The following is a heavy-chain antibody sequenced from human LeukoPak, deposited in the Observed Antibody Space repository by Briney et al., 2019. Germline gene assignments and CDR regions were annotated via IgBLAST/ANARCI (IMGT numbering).Heavy chain of an antibody. J-gene: IGHJ5*02. V-gene: IGHV6-1*01. D-gene: IGHD3-22*01. Sequence: SQTLSLTCAISGDSVSSNSAAWNWIRQSPSRGLEWLGRTYYRSKWYNDYAVSVRSRITINPDTSKNQFSLQLNSVTPEDTAVYYCAREGYYYDSSGPNWFDPWGQGTLVTVSS. CDR1: GDSVSSNSAA. CDR2: TYYRSKWYN. CDR3: AREGYYYDSSGPNWFDP.